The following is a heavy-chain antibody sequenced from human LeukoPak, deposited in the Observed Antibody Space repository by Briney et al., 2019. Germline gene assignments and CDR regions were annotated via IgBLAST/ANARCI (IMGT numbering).Heavy chain of an antibody. J-gene: IGHJ4*02. V-gene: IGHV4-38-2*02. D-gene: IGHD1-26*01. CDR2: IYHSGST. Sequence: SETLSLTCTVSGYSISSGYYWGWIRQPPGKGLEWIGSIYHSGSTNYNPSLKSRVTISVDTSKNQFSLKLSSVTAADTAVYYCARPSGVGVTKPWGYWGQGTLVTVSS. CDR1: GYSISSGYY. CDR3: ARPSGVGVTKPWGY.